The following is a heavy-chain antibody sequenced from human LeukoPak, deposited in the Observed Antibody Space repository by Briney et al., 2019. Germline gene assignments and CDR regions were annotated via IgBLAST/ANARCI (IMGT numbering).Heavy chain of an antibody. CDR1: GFSFYNFA. J-gene: IGHJ1*01. Sequence: GGSLRLSCEPSGFSFYNFAMYWVRQAPGKGLEWVSFIRYDGNDKFYADSVKGRSTISRDDSKNMLYLQMNSLRSEDTAVYYCAKAYGDNGGYFEHWGQGALVTVSS. CDR2: IRYDGNDK. D-gene: IGHD4-17*01. V-gene: IGHV3-30*02. CDR3: AKAYGDNGGYFEH.